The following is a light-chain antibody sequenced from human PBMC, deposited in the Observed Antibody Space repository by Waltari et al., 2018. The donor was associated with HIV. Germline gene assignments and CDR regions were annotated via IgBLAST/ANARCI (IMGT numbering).Light chain of an antibody. Sequence: SYVLTQPPSVSVAPGQTARITCGGNNIGSKSVHWYQQKPGQAPVLVVYDDSDRPSGNPERFSGSNSGNTATLTISRVEAGDEADYYCQVCDSSSDHYVFGTGTKVTVL. J-gene: IGLJ1*01. CDR1: NIGSKS. V-gene: IGLV3-21*02. CDR3: QVCDSSSDHYV. CDR2: DDS.